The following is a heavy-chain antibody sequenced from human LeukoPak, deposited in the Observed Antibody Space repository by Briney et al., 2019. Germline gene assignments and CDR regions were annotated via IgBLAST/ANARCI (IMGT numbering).Heavy chain of an antibody. CDR3: ARSRRQNAPFYY. CDR1: GGSFSGYY. V-gene: IGHV4-34*01. D-gene: IGHD1-1*01. CDR2: INHSGST. Sequence: SETLSLTCAVYGGSFSGYYWSWIRQPPGKGLEWIGEINHSGSTNYNPSLKSRVTISVDTSKNQFSLKLSSVTAADTAVYYCARSRRQNAPFYYWGQGTLVTVSS. J-gene: IGHJ4*02.